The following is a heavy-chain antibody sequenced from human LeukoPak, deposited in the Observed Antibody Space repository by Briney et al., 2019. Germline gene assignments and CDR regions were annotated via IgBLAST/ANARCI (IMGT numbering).Heavy chain of an antibody. CDR2: ISGGGERT. J-gene: IGHJ5*02. CDR1: GIVISNTA. D-gene: IGHD6-19*01. Sequence: GGSLRLSCAASGIVISNTAMNWARQSPGRGLEWVSAISGGGERTFYADSVKGRFTISRDNSKNMVYLQTNSLRADDTAIYYCGKDGGQYSSGPEFDPRGQGALVTVSS. V-gene: IGHV3-23*01. CDR3: GKDGGQYSSGPEFDP.